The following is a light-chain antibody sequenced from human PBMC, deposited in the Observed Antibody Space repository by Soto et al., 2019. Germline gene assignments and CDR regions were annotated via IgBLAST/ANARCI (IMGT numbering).Light chain of an antibody. J-gene: IGKJ2*02. Sequence: EIVLTQSPGTLSLSPGERATLSCRASQSVSSSYLAWYQQKPGQAPRLLIYGASSSATGIPDRFSGSGSGTDFTLTSSTLEPEDFAVYYCQQYGSSPSTFGQGTKLEIK. CDR3: QQYGSSPST. V-gene: IGKV3-20*01. CDR2: GAS. CDR1: QSVSSSY.